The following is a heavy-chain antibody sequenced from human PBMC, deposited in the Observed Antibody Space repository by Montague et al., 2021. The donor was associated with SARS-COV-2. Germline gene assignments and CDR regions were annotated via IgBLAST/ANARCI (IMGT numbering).Heavy chain of an antibody. CDR2: IYHTGIT. Sequence: SETLSLTCTVAGDSISSTVYYWGWMRQPPGKRLEWIGTIYHTGITHYNPSLKSRVTLSVDTSKNQLSLNVTPVTAADTAVYLCVRVAWFGQLSLADLWGQGTLVAVSS. CDR3: VRVAWFGQLSLADL. D-gene: IGHD3-10*01. J-gene: IGHJ5*02. CDR1: GDSISSTVYY. V-gene: IGHV4-39*07.